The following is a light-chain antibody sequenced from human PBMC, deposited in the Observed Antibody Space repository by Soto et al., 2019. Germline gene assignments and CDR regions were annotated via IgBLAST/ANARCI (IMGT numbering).Light chain of an antibody. CDR1: QSVSSY. Sequence: IVLTHSPATLSFSPWQRSTLSCRASQSVSSYLAWYQQKPGQAPRLLIYDASSRATGIPARFSGSESGTDFTLTISSLEAEDFAVYYCQHGLTFGPGTKVDI. V-gene: IGKV3-11*01. J-gene: IGKJ3*01. CDR3: QHGLT. CDR2: DAS.